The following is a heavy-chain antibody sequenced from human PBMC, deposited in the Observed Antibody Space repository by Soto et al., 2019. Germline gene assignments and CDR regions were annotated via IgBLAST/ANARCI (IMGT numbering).Heavy chain of an antibody. CDR1: GGSISSYY. CDR3: AREGNWNDADV. J-gene: IGHJ6*02. V-gene: IGHV4-59*01. CDR2: IYYSGST. Sequence: PSETLSLTCTVSGGSISSYYWSWIRQPPGKGLEWIGYIYYSGSTNYNPSLKSRVTISVDTSKNQFSLKLSSVTAADTAVYYCAREGNWNDADVWGQGTTVTVSS. D-gene: IGHD1-20*01.